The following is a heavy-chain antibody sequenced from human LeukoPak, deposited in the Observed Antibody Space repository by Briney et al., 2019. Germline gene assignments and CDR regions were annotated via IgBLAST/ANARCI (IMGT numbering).Heavy chain of an antibody. CDR2: INHSGST. Sequence: SETLSLTCAVYGGSLSGYFWTWIRQPPGKRLEWIGEINHSGSTNYNPSLKSRVTISVDTSKNQFSLKLSSVTAADTAVYYCAILVGQLAFDYWGQGTLVTVSS. CDR1: GGSLSGYF. D-gene: IGHD3-16*01. J-gene: IGHJ4*02. V-gene: IGHV4-34*01. CDR3: AILVGQLAFDY.